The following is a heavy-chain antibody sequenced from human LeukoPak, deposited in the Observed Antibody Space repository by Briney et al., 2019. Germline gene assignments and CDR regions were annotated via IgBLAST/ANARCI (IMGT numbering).Heavy chain of an antibody. CDR1: GFSFGSYR. CDR2: ISSNNGYI. D-gene: IGHD6-6*01. Sequence: GGSLRLSCAASGFSFGSYRMNWVRQAPGKGLEWAASISSNNGYIYYADSVKGRFTISRDNGENSLHLQMNSLRAEDAAVYYCARDLGTRKSIAFADWGQGTLVTVSS. V-gene: IGHV3-21*01. J-gene: IGHJ4*02. CDR3: ARDLGTRKSIAFAD.